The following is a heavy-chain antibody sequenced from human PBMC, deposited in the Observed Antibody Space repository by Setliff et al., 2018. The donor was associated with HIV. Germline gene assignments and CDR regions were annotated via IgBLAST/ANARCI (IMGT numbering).Heavy chain of an antibody. CDR1: GGSISSDY. Sequence: SETLSLTCTVSGGSISSDYWSWIRQPPGKGLEWIGYIYYSGSTNYNPSLKSRVTISVATSQNQFSLKLNSVTTADTAVYYCARSRTSSGDYGVTGYGMDVWGQGTTVTVSS. CDR3: ARSRTSSGDYGVTGYGMDV. D-gene: IGHD3-22*01. V-gene: IGHV4-59*01. J-gene: IGHJ6*02. CDR2: IYYSGST.